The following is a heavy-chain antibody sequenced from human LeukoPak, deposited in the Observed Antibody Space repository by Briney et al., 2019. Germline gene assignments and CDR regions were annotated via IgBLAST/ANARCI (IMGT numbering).Heavy chain of an antibody. CDR1: GFTFEASA. D-gene: IGHD2-2*01. V-gene: IGHV3-23*01. CDR2: ITGGGEST. CDR3: AKNIGAQLLCGFNY. J-gene: IGHJ4*02. Sequence: GGSLRLSCAASGFTFEASAMSWVRQAPGKGLEWVAVITGGGESTYYADSVKGRFTISRDNSKKTLFLQVNSLRAEDTAVYFCAKNIGAQLLCGFNYWGQGIVVTVSS.